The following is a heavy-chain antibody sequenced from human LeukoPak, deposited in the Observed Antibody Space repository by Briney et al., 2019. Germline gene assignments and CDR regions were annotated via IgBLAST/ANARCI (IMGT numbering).Heavy chain of an antibody. CDR3: ARERPNYYGSGSHDAFDI. V-gene: IGHV1-2*02. CDR1: TSTFTDYY. CDR2: INPTTGGT. Sequence: VASVKVSCKASTSTFTDYYIHWVRQAPGQGLEWMGWINPTTGGTNYAQNFQGRVTMTRDTSISIAYMELNRLRSDDTAVYYCARERPNYYGSGSHDAFDIWGQGTMVTVSS. D-gene: IGHD3-10*01. J-gene: IGHJ3*02.